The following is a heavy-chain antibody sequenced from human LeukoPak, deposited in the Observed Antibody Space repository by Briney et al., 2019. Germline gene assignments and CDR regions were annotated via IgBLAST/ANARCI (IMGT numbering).Heavy chain of an antibody. V-gene: IGHV5-51*01. D-gene: IGHD2-15*01. CDR1: RYIFSNYW. CDR3: AAALSPSHPRDFAY. CDR2: IYPGDSDT. J-gene: IGHJ4*02. Sequence: KRGESLKISCKGSRYIFSNYWIGWVRQMPGKGLEWMGIIYPGDSDTRYRPSFQGQVTISVDKSISTAYLQWSSLKPSDSAMYYCAAALSPSHPRDFAYWGQGPLVTVPS.